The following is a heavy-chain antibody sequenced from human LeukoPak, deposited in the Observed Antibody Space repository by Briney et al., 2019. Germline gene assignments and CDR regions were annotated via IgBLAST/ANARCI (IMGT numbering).Heavy chain of an antibody. V-gene: IGHV3-48*02. J-gene: IGHJ3*02. CDR1: GLIVSSNY. CDR2: ISSSSSTI. Sequence: GGSLRLSCAASGLIVSSNYMSWVRQAPGKGLEWVSYISSSSSTIYYADSVKGRFTISRDNAKNSLYLQMNSLRDEDTAVYYCARVGYAFDIWGQGTMVTVSS. CDR3: ARVGYAFDI.